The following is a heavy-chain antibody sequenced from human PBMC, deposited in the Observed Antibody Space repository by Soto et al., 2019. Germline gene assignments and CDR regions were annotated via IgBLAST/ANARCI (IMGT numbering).Heavy chain of an antibody. J-gene: IGHJ6*02. V-gene: IGHV4-34*01. CDR3: ARGRASGWYGNYYYGMDV. Sequence: SELLSLTCTVYGGSCIGHYWSWIGQPPGKGLEWIGEINHSGSTNYNPSLKSRVTISVDTSKNQFSLKLSSVTAADTAVYYCARGRASGWYGNYYYGMDVWGQGTTVTVSS. CDR2: INHSGST. D-gene: IGHD6-19*01. CDR1: GGSCIGHY.